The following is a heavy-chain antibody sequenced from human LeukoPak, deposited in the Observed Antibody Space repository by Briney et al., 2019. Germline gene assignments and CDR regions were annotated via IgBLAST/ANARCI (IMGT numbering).Heavy chain of an antibody. V-gene: IGHV3-7*03. CDR3: AKGYGDPFDY. CDR1: GFTFSSYW. CDR2: IKQDGSEK. J-gene: IGHJ4*02. Sequence: GGSLRLSCAASGFTFSSYWMSWVRQAPGKGLEWVANIKQDGSEKYYVDSVKGRFTISGDNAKNSLYLQMNSLRAEDTGVYYCAKGYGDPFDYWGQGTLVTVSS. D-gene: IGHD4-17*01.